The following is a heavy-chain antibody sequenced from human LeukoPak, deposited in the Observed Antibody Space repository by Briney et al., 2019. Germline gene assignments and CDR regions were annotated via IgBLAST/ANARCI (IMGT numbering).Heavy chain of an antibody. V-gene: IGHV3-7*01. D-gene: IGHD3-3*01. CDR2: IKQDGSEK. CDR1: GFTFSSYW. J-gene: IGHJ4*02. Sequence: GGSLRVSCAASGFTFSSYWMSWVRQAPGKGLEWVANIKQDGSEKCYVDSVKGRFTISRDNAKNSLYLQMNSLRAEDTAVYYCARDGSGGVVIIIDWGQGTLVTVSS. CDR3: ARDGSGGVVIIID.